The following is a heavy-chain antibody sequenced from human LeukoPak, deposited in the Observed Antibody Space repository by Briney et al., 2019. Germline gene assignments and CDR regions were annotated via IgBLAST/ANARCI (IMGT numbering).Heavy chain of an antibody. CDR3: ARVRYCSSTSCRGALDI. CDR2: LSPRGTTI. CDR1: GFTFSDSY. Sequence: PGGSLRLSCAASGFTFSDSYMSWIRQAPGKGLEWVSYLSPRGTTIYYADSVKGRFTISRDNAKNSLYLQLNSLKTEDTAVYYCARVRYCSSTSCRGALDIWGQGTMVTVSS. J-gene: IGHJ3*02. V-gene: IGHV3-11*01. D-gene: IGHD2-2*01.